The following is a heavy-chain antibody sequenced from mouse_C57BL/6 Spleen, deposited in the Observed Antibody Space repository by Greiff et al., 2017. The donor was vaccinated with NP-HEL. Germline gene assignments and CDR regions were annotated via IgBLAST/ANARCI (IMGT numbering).Heavy chain of an antibody. Sequence: QVQLQQSGAELVKPGASVKLSCKASGYTFTSYWMHWVKQRPGQGLEWIGMIHPNSGSTNYNEKFKSKATLTVDKSSSTAYMQLSSLTSEDSAVYYCAPITTVVDFDYWGQGTTLTVSS. CDR2: IHPNSGST. V-gene: IGHV1-64*01. CDR1: GYTFTSYW. J-gene: IGHJ2*01. CDR3: APITTVVDFDY. D-gene: IGHD1-1*01.